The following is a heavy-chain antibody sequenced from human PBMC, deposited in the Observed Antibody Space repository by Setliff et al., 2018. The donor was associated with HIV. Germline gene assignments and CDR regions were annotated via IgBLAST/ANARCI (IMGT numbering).Heavy chain of an antibody. V-gene: IGHV3-21*04. CDR1: RFTFSSYS. CDR3: AKDRGHNFWSGYSDY. D-gene: IGHD3-3*01. Sequence: GGSLRLSCAASRFTFSSYSMNWVRQAPGKGLEWVSSISSSSSYIYYADSMKGRFTVSRENPKNTLYLEMDSLRAEDTAVYYCAKDRGHNFWSGYSDYWGQGTLVTVSS. J-gene: IGHJ4*02. CDR2: ISSSSSYI.